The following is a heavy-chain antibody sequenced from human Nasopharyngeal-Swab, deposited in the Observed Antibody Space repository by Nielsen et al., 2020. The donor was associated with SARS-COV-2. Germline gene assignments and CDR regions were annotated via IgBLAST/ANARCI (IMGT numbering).Heavy chain of an antibody. Sequence: WIRQPPGKGLEWVSAISGSGGSTYYADSVKGRFTISKDNSKKTLYLQMNSLRAEDTAVDYCAKGPAAPGPYYCYGIDGWGQGTTVTVSS. CDR3: AKGPAAPGPYYCYGIDG. D-gene: IGHD2-15*01. CDR2: ISGSGGST. J-gene: IGHJ6*02. V-gene: IGHV3-23*01.